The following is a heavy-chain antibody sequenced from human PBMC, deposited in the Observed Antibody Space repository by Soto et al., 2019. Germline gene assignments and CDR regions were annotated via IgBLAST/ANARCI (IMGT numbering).Heavy chain of an antibody. J-gene: IGHJ4*02. Sequence: LSLTCDVSGYAISSGFYWAWIRQPPGKRLEWIGNIYFTGTTSYNPSLKTRVTMSVDTSKNQFSLRLSSVTAADTAVFYCARVRRIGMSGSPGDSWGQGTQVTVSS. CDR1: GYAISSGFY. CDR3: ARVRRIGMSGSPGDS. CDR2: IYFTGTT. D-gene: IGHD3-10*01. V-gene: IGHV4-38-2*01.